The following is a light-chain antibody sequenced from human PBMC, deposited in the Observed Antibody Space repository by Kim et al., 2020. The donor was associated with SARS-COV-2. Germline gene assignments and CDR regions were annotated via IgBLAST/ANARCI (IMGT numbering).Light chain of an antibody. CDR1: QSVNSNY. CDR2: AAS. V-gene: IGKV3-20*01. CDR3: QQYGSSPIT. Sequence: ELVLTQSPGTLSLSPGERATLSCRASQSVNSNYLAWYQQKPGQAPRLLIYAASSRATGIPDRFSGSGSGTDFTLTISRLEAEDLAVYYCQQYGSSPITFGQGTKVEIK. J-gene: IGKJ1*01.